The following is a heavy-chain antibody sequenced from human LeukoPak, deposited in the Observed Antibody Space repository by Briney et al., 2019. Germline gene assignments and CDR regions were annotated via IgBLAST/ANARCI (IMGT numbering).Heavy chain of an antibody. V-gene: IGHV1-2*02. CDR3: ARDGAAWIQLWLRYYYYMDV. CDR2: INPNSGGT. CDR1: GYTFTGYY. J-gene: IGHJ6*03. D-gene: IGHD5-18*01. Sequence: ASVKVSCKASGYTFTGYYMHLVGQAPGQGLEWMGWINPNSGGTNYAQKFQGRVTMTRDTSISTAYMELSRLRSDDTAVYYCARDGAAWIQLWLRYYYYMDVWGKGTTVTVSS.